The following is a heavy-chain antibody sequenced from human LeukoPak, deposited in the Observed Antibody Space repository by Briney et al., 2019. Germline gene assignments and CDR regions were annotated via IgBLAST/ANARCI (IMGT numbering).Heavy chain of an antibody. CDR2: INQDGSEK. CDR3: ARGGTAVAGTGGAFDI. D-gene: IGHD6-19*01. Sequence: GGSLRLSCAASGFTFSSYWMSWVRQAPGKGLEWVANINQDGSEKYYVDSVKGRFTISRDNAKNSLYLQMNSLRAEDTAVYYCARGGTAVAGTGGAFDIWGQGTMVTVSS. CDR1: GFTFSSYW. J-gene: IGHJ3*02. V-gene: IGHV3-7*01.